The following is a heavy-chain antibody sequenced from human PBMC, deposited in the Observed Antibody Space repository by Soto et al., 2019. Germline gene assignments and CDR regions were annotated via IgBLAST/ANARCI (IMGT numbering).Heavy chain of an antibody. V-gene: IGHV3-30*18. CDR2: ISYDGSNK. D-gene: IGHD6-13*01. J-gene: IGHJ4*02. CDR1: GFTFSSYG. Sequence: QVQLVESGGGVVQPGRSLRLSCAASGFTFSSYGMHWVRQAPGKGLEWVAVISYDGSNKYYADSVKGRFTISRDNSKNTLYLQMNSLRAEDTAVYYCAKDQRFKYSSMNYWGQGTLVTVSS. CDR3: AKDQRFKYSSMNY.